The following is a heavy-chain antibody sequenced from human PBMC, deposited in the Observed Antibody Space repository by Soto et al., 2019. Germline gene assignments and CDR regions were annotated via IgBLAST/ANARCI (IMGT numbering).Heavy chain of an antibody. CDR3: ASPGGWNYVWYYYGMDV. CDR1: GGSISSSSYY. D-gene: IGHD1-7*01. CDR2: IYYSGST. V-gene: IGHV4-39*01. Sequence: PSGTPSLTCTVSGGSISSSSYYWGWIRQPPGKGLEWIGSIYYSGSTYYSPSLKSRVTISVDTSKNQFSLKLSSVTAADTAVYYCASPGGWNYVWYYYGMDVWGQGTTVTVSS. J-gene: IGHJ6*02.